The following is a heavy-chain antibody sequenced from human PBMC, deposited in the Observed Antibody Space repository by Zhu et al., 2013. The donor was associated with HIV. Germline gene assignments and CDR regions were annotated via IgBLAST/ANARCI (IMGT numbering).Heavy chain of an antibody. J-gene: IGHJ5*02. CDR2: IYYSGST. Sequence: QVQLQESGPGLVKPSETLSLTCTVSGGSISSSSYYWGWIRQPPGKGLEWIGSIYYSGSTYYNPSLKSRVTISVDTSKNQFSLKLSSVTAADTAVYYCARLVAAAGTRAWFDPWGQGTLVTVSS. CDR1: GGSISSSSYY. CDR3: ARLVAAAGTRAWFDP. V-gene: IGHV4-39*07. D-gene: IGHD6-13*01.